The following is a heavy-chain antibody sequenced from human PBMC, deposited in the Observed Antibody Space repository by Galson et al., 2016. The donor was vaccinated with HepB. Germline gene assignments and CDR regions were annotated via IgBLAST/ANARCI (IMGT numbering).Heavy chain of an antibody. CDR3: ARGISDYVKDYFYGMDV. D-gene: IGHD4/OR15-4a*01. CDR1: GGTFNSHA. J-gene: IGHJ6*02. Sequence: SVKVSCKASGGTFNSHAISWVRQAPGQGLEWMGGIIPIFNTTNYAQKFQGRVTITADESTSTAYMEVSSLRSEDTAVYYCARGISDYVKDYFYGMDVWGQGTTVTVSS. V-gene: IGHV1-69*13. CDR2: IIPIFNTT.